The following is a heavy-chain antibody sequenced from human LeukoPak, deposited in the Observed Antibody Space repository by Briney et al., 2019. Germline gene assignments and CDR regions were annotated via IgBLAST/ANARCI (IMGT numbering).Heavy chain of an antibody. CDR2: INDDGSAT. D-gene: IGHD3-22*01. V-gene: IGHV3-74*01. J-gene: IGHJ5*02. CDR1: GFTFSNYW. CDR3: AKGLDYDSSGP. Sequence: PGGSLRLSCAASGFTFSNYWMHWVRQVPGKGLVWVSRINDDGSATFYADSVKGRFTISRDNAKNTLFLQINSLRAEDTAVYYCAKGLDYDSSGPWGQGTLVTASS.